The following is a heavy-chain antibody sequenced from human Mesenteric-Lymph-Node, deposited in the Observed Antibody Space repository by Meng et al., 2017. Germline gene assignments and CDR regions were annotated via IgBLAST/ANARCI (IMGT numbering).Heavy chain of an antibody. CDR2: IDDSGST. Sequence: QVQLQQAGPGPGQPSGTLSLTCGVAGVSISSNSRWTWVRQPPGKGLEWIGDIDDSGSTNYNPSLNSRISISLDKSKNHFSLKVNSVTAADTAVYYCARGKQDAWELLAYWGQGALVTVSS. CDR1: GVSISSNSR. V-gene: IGHV4-4*02. CDR3: ARGKQDAWELLAY. J-gene: IGHJ4*02. D-gene: IGHD1-26*01.